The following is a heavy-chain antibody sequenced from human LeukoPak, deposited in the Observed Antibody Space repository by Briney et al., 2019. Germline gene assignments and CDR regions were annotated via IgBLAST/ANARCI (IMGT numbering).Heavy chain of an antibody. D-gene: IGHD1-26*01. CDR3: TTDGVGVEGATYDN. Sequence: GGSLRLSCAASGFTFINAWMAWVGQAPGKGLEWGGRIKPKAHGGTIEYAAPVKGRFTISRDDSKNTLYLQMNSMKTEDTAVYYCTTDGVGVEGATYDNWGQGTLVSVSS. V-gene: IGHV3-15*01. CDR1: GFTFINAW. J-gene: IGHJ4*02. CDR2: IKPKAHGGTI.